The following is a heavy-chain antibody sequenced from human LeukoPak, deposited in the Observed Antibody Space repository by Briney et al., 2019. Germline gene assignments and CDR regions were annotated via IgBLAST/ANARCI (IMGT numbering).Heavy chain of an antibody. Sequence: GGSLRLSCAASGFTFDDYAMHWVRQAPGKGLEWVSGISWNSGSIVYADSVKGRFTISRDNAKNSLYLQMNSLRAEDTALYYCAKEGYSGSYYWGQGTLVTVSS. CDR2: ISWNSGSI. CDR1: GFTFDDYA. V-gene: IGHV3-9*01. D-gene: IGHD1-26*01. CDR3: AKEGYSGSYY. J-gene: IGHJ4*02.